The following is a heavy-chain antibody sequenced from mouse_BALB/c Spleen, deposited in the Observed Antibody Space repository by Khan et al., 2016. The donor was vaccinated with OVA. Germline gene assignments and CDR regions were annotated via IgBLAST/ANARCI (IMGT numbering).Heavy chain of an antibody. J-gene: IGHJ4*01. Sequence: VQLQESGPGLVNPSQSLSLTCTVTGYSITSDYAWNWIRQFPGNKLKWMGYISYSGSTSYNPSLKSRIYITRDTSKNQFFLQLTSVTTEDTATYYCARQNYYGYAMDYWGQGTSVTVSS. CDR3: ARQNYYGYAMDY. CDR2: ISYSGST. CDR1: GYSITSDYA. V-gene: IGHV3-2*02. D-gene: IGHD1-1*01.